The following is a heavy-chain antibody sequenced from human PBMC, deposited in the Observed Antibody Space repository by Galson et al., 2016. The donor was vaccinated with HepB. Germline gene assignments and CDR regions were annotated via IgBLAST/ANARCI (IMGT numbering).Heavy chain of an antibody. CDR2: ISADNSDT. CDR1: GYTFTSYG. V-gene: IGHV1-18*01. Sequence: SVKVSCKASGYTFTSYGISWVRQAPGQGLEWMGWISADNSDTNYAQRFQGRVAMTTDTSTNTAYMELRSLRSDDTAIYYCVRPKRSDYNFWRASSYYFDNWGQGTLVTVSS. J-gene: IGHJ4*02. CDR3: VRPKRSDYNFWRASSYYFDN. D-gene: IGHD3-3*01.